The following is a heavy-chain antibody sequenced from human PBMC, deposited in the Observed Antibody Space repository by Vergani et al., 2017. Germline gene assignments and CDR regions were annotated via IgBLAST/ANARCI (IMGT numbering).Heavy chain of an antibody. J-gene: IGHJ4*02. D-gene: IGHD5-18*01. CDR3: ARLARYSYGRPEAH. V-gene: IGHV4-38-2*01. Sequence: QVQQQESGPGLVKPSETLSLTCAVSGYSISSGDYWGWIRQPPGKGLEWIGSIYHSGSTYYNPSLKSRVTISVDTSKNQFSLKLSSVTAADTAVYYCARLARYSYGRPEAHWGQGTLVTVSS. CDR1: GYSISSGDY. CDR2: IYHSGST.